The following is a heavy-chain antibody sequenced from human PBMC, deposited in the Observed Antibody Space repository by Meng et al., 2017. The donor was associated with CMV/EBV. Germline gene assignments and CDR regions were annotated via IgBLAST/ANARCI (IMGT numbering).Heavy chain of an antibody. CDR2: IIPIFGTA. Sequence: SVKVSCKASGGTFSSYAISWVRQAPGQGLEWMGGIIPIFGTANYAQKFQGRATITTDESTSTAYMELSSLRSEDTAVYYCAREGRAGGSYYSFDYWGQGTLVTVSS. V-gene: IGHV1-69*05. J-gene: IGHJ4*02. D-gene: IGHD1-26*01. CDR1: GGTFSSYA. CDR3: AREGRAGGSYYSFDY.